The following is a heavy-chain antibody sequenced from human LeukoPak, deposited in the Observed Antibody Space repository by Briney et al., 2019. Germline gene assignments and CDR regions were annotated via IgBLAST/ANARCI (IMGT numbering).Heavy chain of an antibody. V-gene: IGHV3-64*01. J-gene: IGHJ4*02. D-gene: IGHD1-26*01. Sequence: SGGSLRLSCAASGFTFSNYGMYWVRQAPGKGLEYVSSISSNGGSTYYASSVKGRFTVSRDNSKDTLYLQMGSLRAEDMAVYYCARANRYYQQAYYFDCWGQGTLVTVSS. CDR1: GFTFSNYG. CDR2: ISSNGGST. CDR3: ARANRYYQQAYYFDC.